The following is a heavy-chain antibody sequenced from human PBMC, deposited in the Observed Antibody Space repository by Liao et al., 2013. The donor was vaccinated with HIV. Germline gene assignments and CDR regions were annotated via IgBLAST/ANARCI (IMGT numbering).Heavy chain of an antibody. CDR3: ARRRFYDTSRRGAFDI. J-gene: IGHJ3*02. CDR1: GASISSNY. D-gene: IGHD3-22*01. CDR2: IYYSGST. V-gene: IGHV4-59*01. Sequence: QVQLQESGPGLVKPSETLSLTCNVSGASISSNYWSWIRRPPGRDWSGLGSIYYSGSTNYNPSLKSRVTISVDTSKNQFSLKLSSVTAADTAVYYCARRRFYDTSRRGAFDIWGQGTMVTVSS.